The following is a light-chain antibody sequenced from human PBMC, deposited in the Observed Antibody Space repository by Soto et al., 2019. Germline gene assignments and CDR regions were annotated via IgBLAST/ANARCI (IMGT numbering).Light chain of an antibody. CDR2: DAS. CDR3: QQRYQWPPLT. J-gene: IGKJ4*01. Sequence: EIVLTQSPATLSLSPGERATLSCRASQSVIIYLAWYQQKPGQAPRLLIYDASNRATGIPDRFSGSGSGTDFTLTISSLEPEDFAVYYCQQRYQWPPLTFGGGTKVELK. V-gene: IGKV3-11*01. CDR1: QSVIIY.